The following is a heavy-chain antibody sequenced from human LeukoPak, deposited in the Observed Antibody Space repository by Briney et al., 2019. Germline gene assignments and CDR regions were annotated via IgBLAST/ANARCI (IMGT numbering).Heavy chain of an antibody. CDR1: GFTFSNAW. V-gene: IGHV3-15*01. CDR2: IKSKTDGGTT. D-gene: IGHD3-16*02. CDR3: TTLSDYVWGSYRPYFDY. Sequence: PGGSLRLSCAASGFTFSNAWMSWVRQAPGKGLEWVGRIKSKTDGGTTDYAAPVKGRFTISRDDSKNTLYLQMNSLKTEDTAVYYCTTLSDYVWGSYRPYFDYWGQGTLVTVSS. J-gene: IGHJ4*02.